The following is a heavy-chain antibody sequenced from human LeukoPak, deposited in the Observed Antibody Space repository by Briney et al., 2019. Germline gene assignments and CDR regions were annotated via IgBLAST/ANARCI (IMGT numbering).Heavy chain of an antibody. CDR2: INHSGST. CDR3: ARKSYYYDSSGSYDAFDI. D-gene: IGHD3-22*01. V-gene: IGHV4-34*01. CDR1: GGAFSGYY. J-gene: IGHJ3*02. Sequence: PSETLSLTCAVYGGAFSGYYWSWIRQPPGKGLEWIGEINHSGSTNYNPSLKSRVTISVDTSKNQFSLKLSSVTAADTDVYYCARKSYYYDSSGSYDAFDIWGQGTMVTVSS.